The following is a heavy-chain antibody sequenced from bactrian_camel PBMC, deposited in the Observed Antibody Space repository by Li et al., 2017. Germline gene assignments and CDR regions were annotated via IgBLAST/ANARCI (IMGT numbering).Heavy chain of an antibody. CDR1: GYTDDGHC. CDR2: HYTGTATT. Sequence: HVQLVESGGDPVRAGTSLTLTCVTSGYTDDGHCMGWFRQAPGKEREAVAAHYTGTATTYVADSVKGRFAISEDNAKDTFYLHMTGLKPEDTAVYYCSATTVAGISRVMLKARGPRSPSP. V-gene: IGHV3S1*01. D-gene: IGHD4*01. J-gene: IGHJ4*01.